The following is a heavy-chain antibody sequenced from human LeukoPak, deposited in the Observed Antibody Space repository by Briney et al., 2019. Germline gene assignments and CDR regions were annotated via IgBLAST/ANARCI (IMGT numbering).Heavy chain of an antibody. V-gene: IGHV1-2*06. D-gene: IGHD1-26*01. CDR2: INPNSGGT. CDR1: GYTFTGYY. CDR3: ARGEDSGSYDY. Sequence: ASVKVSCKASGYTFTGYYMHWVRQAPGQGLVWMGRINPNSGGTNYAQKFQGRVTMARDTSISTAYMELSRLRSDDTAVYYCARGEDSGSYDYWGQGTLVTVSS. J-gene: IGHJ4*02.